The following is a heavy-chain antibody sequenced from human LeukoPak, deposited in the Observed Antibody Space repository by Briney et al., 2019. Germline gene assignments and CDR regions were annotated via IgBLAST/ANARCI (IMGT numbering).Heavy chain of an antibody. J-gene: IGHJ3*02. V-gene: IGHV4-4*07. CDR2: IYSSGST. D-gene: IGHD3-3*01. CDR3: ARDFWRAFDI. CDR1: GGSISTSYF. Sequence: SETLSLTCTVSGGSISTSYFWTWIRQSAGKGLEWIGRIYSSGSTTYNPSLKSRVTMSIDTSRNQFSLNLSSVTAADTAVYYCARDFWRAFDIWGQGTMVTVSS.